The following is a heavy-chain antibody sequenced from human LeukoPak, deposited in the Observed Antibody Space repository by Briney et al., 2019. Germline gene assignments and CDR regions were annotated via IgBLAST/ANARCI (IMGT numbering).Heavy chain of an antibody. CDR1: GGSFSGYY. CDR2: INHSGST. V-gene: IGHV4-34*01. D-gene: IGHD2-2*01. Sequence: SETLSLTCAVYGGSFSGYYWSWIRQPPGKGLEWIGEINHSGSTNYNPSPKSRVTISVDTSKNQFSLKLSSVTAADTAVYYCATSIGYCSSTSCSNWFDPWGQGTLVTVSS. CDR3: ATSIGYCSSTSCSNWFDP. J-gene: IGHJ5*02.